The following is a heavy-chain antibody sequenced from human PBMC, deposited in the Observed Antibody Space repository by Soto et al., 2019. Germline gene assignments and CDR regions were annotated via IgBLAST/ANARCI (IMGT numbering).Heavy chain of an antibody. CDR1: GFTFSSYG. Sequence: QVQLVESGGGVVQPGRSLRLSCAASGFTFSSYGMHWVRQAPGKGLEWVAVISYDGSNKYYADSVKGRFTSSRDNSKNTLYLQMNSLRAEDTAVYYCAKLPSGAAAGPEGGIDYWGQGTLVTVSS. CDR2: ISYDGSNK. V-gene: IGHV3-30*18. D-gene: IGHD6-13*01. CDR3: AKLPSGAAAGPEGGIDY. J-gene: IGHJ4*02.